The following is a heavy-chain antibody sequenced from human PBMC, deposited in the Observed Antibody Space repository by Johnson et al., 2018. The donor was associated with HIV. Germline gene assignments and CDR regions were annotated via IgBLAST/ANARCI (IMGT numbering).Heavy chain of an antibody. CDR3: AKAIWGGGNLGMGAFDI. V-gene: IGHV3-20*04. D-gene: IGHD4-23*01. Sequence: VQLVEPGGGLVQPGGSLRLSCAASGVTFSSYGMNWVRQVPGTGLEWVAGINWNGGRRGYADSVKGRFTISRDNSKNTLYLQMNSLRVEDTALYYCAKAIWGGGNLGMGAFDIWGQGTMVTVSS. CDR1: GVTFSSYG. CDR2: INWNGGRR. J-gene: IGHJ3*02.